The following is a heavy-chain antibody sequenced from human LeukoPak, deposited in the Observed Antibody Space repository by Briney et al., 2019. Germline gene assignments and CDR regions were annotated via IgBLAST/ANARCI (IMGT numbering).Heavy chain of an antibody. CDR1: GGTFSSYA. CDR2: IIPIFGTA. Sequence: SVKVSCKASGGTFSSYAISWVRQAPGLGLEWMGGIIPIFGTANYAQKFQGRVTITTDESTSTAYMELSSLRSEDTAVYYCASRVGGDYYFDYWGQGTLVTVSS. D-gene: IGHD3-3*01. V-gene: IGHV1-69*05. CDR3: ASRVGGDYYFDY. J-gene: IGHJ4*02.